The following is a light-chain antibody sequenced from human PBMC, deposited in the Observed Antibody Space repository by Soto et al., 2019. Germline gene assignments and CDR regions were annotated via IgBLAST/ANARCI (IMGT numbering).Light chain of an antibody. V-gene: IGLV2-14*01. CDR2: EVS. Sequence: QSALTQPASVSGSPGQSITISCTGTSSDVGGYNYVSWYQQHPGKAPKLMIYEVSNRPSGVSNRFSGSKSGNTASLTISGLPADDEADYYCSSYTGSSTLVFGGGTKLTVL. J-gene: IGLJ3*02. CDR3: SSYTGSSTLV. CDR1: SSDVGGYNY.